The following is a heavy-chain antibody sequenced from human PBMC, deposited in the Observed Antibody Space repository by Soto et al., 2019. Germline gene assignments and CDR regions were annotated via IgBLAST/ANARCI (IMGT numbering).Heavy chain of an antibody. Sequence: PSETLSLTRTVSAASITSYSRSWVRQTPWKWLEWIGYISYSGGTNYNPSLNSRVTISTHTSSNPFSLRLNSVTAEDTAVYYCARAISIYGVVTYGFDVWGQGNTVT. V-gene: IGHV4-59*01. CDR2: ISYSGGT. CDR3: ARAISIYGVVTYGFDV. J-gene: IGHJ6*02. CDR1: AASITSYS. D-gene: IGHD3-3*01.